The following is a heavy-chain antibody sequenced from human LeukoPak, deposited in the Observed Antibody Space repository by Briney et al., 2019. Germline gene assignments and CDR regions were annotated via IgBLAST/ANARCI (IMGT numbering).Heavy chain of an antibody. V-gene: IGHV3-33*01. Sequence: PGGSLRLSCAASGFTFSSYGMHWVRPAPGKGLEWVAVIWYDGSNKYYADSVKGRFTISRDNSKNTLYLQMNSLRAEDTAVYYCARLYGTYPGWFDPWGQGTLVTVSS. D-gene: IGHD4-17*01. J-gene: IGHJ5*02. CDR3: ARLYGTYPGWFDP. CDR1: GFTFSSYG. CDR2: IWYDGSNK.